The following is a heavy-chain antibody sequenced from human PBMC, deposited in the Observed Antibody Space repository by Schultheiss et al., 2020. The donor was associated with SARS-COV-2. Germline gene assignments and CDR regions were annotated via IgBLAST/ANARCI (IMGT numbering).Heavy chain of an antibody. J-gene: IGHJ4*02. CDR3: ARDRTRTYYYDSSALRGGTFDY. D-gene: IGHD3-22*01. CDR1: GFTFSSYE. V-gene: IGHV3-48*03. CDR2: ISSSGSTI. Sequence: GGSLRLSCAASGFTFSSYEMNWVRQAPGKGLEWVSYISSSGSTIYYADSVKGRFTISRDNAKNSLYLQMNSLRAEDTAVYYCARDRTRTYYYDSSALRGGTFDYWGQGTLVTVSS.